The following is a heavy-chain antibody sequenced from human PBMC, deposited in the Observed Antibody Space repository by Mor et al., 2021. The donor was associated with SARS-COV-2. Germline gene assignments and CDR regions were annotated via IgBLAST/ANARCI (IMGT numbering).Heavy chain of an antibody. J-gene: IGHJ4*02. Sequence: TISRDNSKNTLYLQMNSLRVEDTAVYYCARDFGHGSGSYWLFTDYWGQGTRVTVSS. V-gene: IGHV3-30*01. CDR3: ARDFGHGSGSYWLFTDY. D-gene: IGHD3-10*01.